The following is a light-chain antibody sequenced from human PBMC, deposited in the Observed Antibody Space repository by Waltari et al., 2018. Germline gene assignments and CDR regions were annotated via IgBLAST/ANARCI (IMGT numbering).Light chain of an antibody. CDR3: CSYAGTNNFYV. CDR1: SSDIGDYDY. CDR2: EVI. Sequence: QSALTQPPSASGSPGESVTISCTGTSSDIGDYDYVSCYQHHPGKAPKLMIYEVIKRPSGVPDRFSGSKSGNTASLTVSGLQAEDEADYYCCSYAGTNNFYVFGTGTKVTVL. J-gene: IGLJ1*01. V-gene: IGLV2-8*01.